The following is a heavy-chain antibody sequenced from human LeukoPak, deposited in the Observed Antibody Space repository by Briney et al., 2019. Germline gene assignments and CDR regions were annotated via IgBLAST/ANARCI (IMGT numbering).Heavy chain of an antibody. CDR2: IYTSGST. CDR3: ARNRYYYGSGSYGVPNWFDP. J-gene: IGHJ5*02. D-gene: IGHD3-10*01. V-gene: IGHV4-61*02. Sequence: PSETLSLTCTVSGGSISSSSYYWSWIRQPAGKGLEWIGRIYTSGSTNYNPSLKSRVTMSVDTSKNQFSLKLSSVTAADTAVYFCARNRYYYGSGSYGVPNWFDPWGQGTLVTVSS. CDR1: GGSISSSSYY.